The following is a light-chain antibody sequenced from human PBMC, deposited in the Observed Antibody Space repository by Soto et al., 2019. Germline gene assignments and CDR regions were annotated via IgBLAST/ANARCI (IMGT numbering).Light chain of an antibody. CDR3: QRYSHSLWT. CDR2: GAS. J-gene: IGKJ1*01. V-gene: IGKV3-20*01. Sequence: EIVLAQSPGTLSLSPGERATLSCRASQSISSSYLAWYQQKPGQAPRLLIYGASSRATGIPDRFSGSGSGTDFTLTISRLEPEDFAVYYCQRYSHSLWTFGQGTKVEVK. CDR1: QSISSSY.